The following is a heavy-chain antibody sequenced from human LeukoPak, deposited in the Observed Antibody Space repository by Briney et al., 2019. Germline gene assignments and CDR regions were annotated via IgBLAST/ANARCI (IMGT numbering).Heavy chain of an antibody. CDR2: VSYDGTKK. V-gene: IGHV3-30*18. D-gene: IGHD1-20*01. J-gene: IGHJ4*02. CDR3: AKDRNWNYFDY. CDR1: GFTFSTFA. Sequence: GGSLRLSCAASGFTFSTFAMHWVRPAPGKGLEWVAIVSYDGTKKYFADSVRGRFTISRDNAKNTLYLQMNSLRAEDTAVYYCAKDRNWNYFDYWGQGNLVTVSS.